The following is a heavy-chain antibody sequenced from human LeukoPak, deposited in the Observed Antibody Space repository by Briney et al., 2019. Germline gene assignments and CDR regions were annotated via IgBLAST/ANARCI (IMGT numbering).Heavy chain of an antibody. D-gene: IGHD3-10*01. CDR1: GFTFSSYW. J-gene: IGHJ5*02. V-gene: IGHV3-74*01. Sequence: PGGSLRLSCAASGFTFSSYWMHWVRQAPGKGLVWVSRINSDGSSTTYADSVKGRFTISRDNAKNTLYLQMNSLRAEDTAVYYCAGTYYYGSGSYWDLNWFDPWGQGTLAAVSS. CDR2: INSDGSST. CDR3: AGTYYYGSGSYWDLNWFDP.